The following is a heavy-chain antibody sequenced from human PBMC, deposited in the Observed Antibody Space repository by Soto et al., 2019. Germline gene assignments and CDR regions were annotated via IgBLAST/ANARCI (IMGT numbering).Heavy chain of an antibody. V-gene: IGHV4-30-4*01. CDR2: ISYSGSP. Sequence: QVQLQESVPGLVKPSQTLSLTCTVSGGSISSGNYYWSWIRQPPGKGLEWIGFISYSGSPYYSTALKSRFTISVDTSQSQFSLNLSFVTAADTSVYYCATMGTPATGLYFFDYWGQGSLVTVSS. D-gene: IGHD2-15*01. CDR3: ATMGTPATGLYFFDY. J-gene: IGHJ4*02. CDR1: GGSISSGNYY.